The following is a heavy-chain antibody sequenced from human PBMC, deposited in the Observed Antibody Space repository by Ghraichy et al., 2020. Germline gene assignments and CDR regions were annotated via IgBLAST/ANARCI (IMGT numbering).Heavy chain of an antibody. CDR1: GGSISNYY. CDR2: IYYSGST. Sequence: GSLNISCTVSGGSISNYYWTWIRQPPGKGLEWIGYIYYSGSTNYNPSLKSRVTISVDTSKNQVSLKLTSLTAADTAVYYCTRGRAGEPFDFWGQGTLVTVSS. D-gene: IGHD1-26*01. J-gene: IGHJ4*02. V-gene: IGHV4-59*01. CDR3: TRGRAGEPFDF.